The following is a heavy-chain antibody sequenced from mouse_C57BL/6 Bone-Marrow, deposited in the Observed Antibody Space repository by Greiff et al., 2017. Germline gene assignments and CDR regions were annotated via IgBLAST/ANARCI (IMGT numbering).Heavy chain of an antibody. J-gene: IGHJ3*01. Sequence: QVQLKESGPELVKPGASVKISCKASGYAFSSSWMNWVKQRPGKGLEWIGRIYPGDGDTNYNGKFKGKATLTADKSSSTAYMQLSSLTSEDSAVYFCARGDWDLAWFAYWGQGTLVTVSA. D-gene: IGHD4-1*01. CDR1: GYAFSSSW. CDR2: IYPGDGDT. CDR3: ARGDWDLAWFAY. V-gene: IGHV1-82*01.